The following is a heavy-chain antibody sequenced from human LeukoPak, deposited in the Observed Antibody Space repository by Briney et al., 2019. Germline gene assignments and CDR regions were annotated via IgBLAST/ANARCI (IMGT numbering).Heavy chain of an antibody. J-gene: IGHJ6*02. CDR3: ARDTEGYIYGYYYYGMDV. CDR1: GFTFSSYS. CDR2: ISSSSNYI. D-gene: IGHD5-18*01. V-gene: IGHV3-21*04. Sequence: GGSLRLSCAASGFTFSSYSMNWVRQAPGKGLEWVSSISSSSNYIYYADSVQGRFTISRDNSKNSLYLQMNSLRYDDTALYYCARDTEGYIYGYYYYGMDVWGQGTTVTVSS.